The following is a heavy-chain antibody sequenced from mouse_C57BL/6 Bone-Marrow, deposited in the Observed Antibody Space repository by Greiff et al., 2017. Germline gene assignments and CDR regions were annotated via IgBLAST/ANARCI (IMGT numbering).Heavy chain of an antibody. J-gene: IGHJ1*03. D-gene: IGHD1-1*01. CDR1: GYTFTSYW. V-gene: IGHV1-64*01. Sequence: QVQLQQPGAELVKPGASVKLSCKASGYTFTSYWMHWVKQRPGQGLEWIGMIHPNSGSTNYNEKFKSKATLTVDKSSSTAYMQLSSLTSEDSAVYYFARLCFFYRSSFWYFDVWGTGTTVTVSS. CDR3: ARLCFFYRSSFWYFDV. CDR2: IHPNSGST.